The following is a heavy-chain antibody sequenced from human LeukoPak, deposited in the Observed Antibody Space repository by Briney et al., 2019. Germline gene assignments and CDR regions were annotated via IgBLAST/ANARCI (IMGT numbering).Heavy chain of an antibody. J-gene: IGHJ4*02. D-gene: IGHD1-26*01. CDR3: ANDGRSVGATGGFLDY. Sequence: GGSLRLSCAASGFTFSNYAMNWVRQAPGKGLEWVSGVSGTGSATYYADSVKGRFTISRDNSKNTLYLQMNSLRVEDTAVYYCANDGRSVGATGGFLDYWGQGTLVTVSS. CDR2: VSGTGSAT. CDR1: GFTFSNYA. V-gene: IGHV3-23*01.